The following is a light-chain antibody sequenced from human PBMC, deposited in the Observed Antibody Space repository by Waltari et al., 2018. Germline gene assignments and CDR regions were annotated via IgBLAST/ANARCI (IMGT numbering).Light chain of an antibody. Sequence: SYELTQTPSVSVSPGQTARITCSGHELPRKYAYWFQHKSGQAPRLVIYEDTKRPSGIPGRFSGSSSGTVATLTITGAQVDDEADYYCYSSDSTGLRVFGGGTTVVVL. V-gene: IGLV3-10*01. CDR1: ELPRKY. CDR3: YSSDSTGLRV. J-gene: IGLJ1*01. CDR2: EDT.